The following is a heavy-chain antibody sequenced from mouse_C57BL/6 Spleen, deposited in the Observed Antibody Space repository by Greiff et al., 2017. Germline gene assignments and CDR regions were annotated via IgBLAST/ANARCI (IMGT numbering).Heavy chain of an antibody. D-gene: IGHD1-1*01. CDR3: ARSYYGSRKGLFYYAMDY. Sequence: EVKLMESGPELVKPGASVKMSCKASGYTFTDYNMHWVKQSHGKSLEWIGYINPNNGGTSYNQKFKGKATLTVNKSSSTAYMELRSLTSEDSAVYYCARSYYGSRKGLFYYAMDYRGQGTSVTVSS. V-gene: IGHV1-22*01. CDR2: INPNNGGT. CDR1: GYTFTDYN. J-gene: IGHJ4*01.